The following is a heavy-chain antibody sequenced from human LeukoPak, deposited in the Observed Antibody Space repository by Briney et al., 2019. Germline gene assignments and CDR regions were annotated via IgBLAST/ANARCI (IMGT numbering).Heavy chain of an antibody. J-gene: IGHJ6*02. V-gene: IGHV4-4*07. CDR2: IYTSGST. CDR1: GGSISSYY. Sequence: PSETLSLTCTVSGGSISSYYWSWIRQPAGKGLEWIGRIYTSGSTSYNPSLTGRVTMSVDTSKNQFSLKLSSVTAADTAVYYCARDARSGWDSYYGMDVWGQGTTVTVSS. D-gene: IGHD6-19*01. CDR3: ARDARSGWDSYYGMDV.